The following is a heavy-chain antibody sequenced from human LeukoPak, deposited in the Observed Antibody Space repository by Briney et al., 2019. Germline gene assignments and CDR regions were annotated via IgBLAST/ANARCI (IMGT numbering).Heavy chain of an antibody. CDR3: AKGSITMIVGLSYYYMDV. D-gene: IGHD3-22*01. V-gene: IGHV3-23*01. J-gene: IGHJ6*03. Sequence: GGSLRLSCAVSGFTFSSYAMSWVRQAPGKGLEWVSTISGSGGSTYYADSVKGRFTISRDNSKNTLYLQMNSLRAEDTAVYYCAKGSITMIVGLSYYYMDVWGKGTTVTVSS. CDR1: GFTFSSYA. CDR2: ISGSGGST.